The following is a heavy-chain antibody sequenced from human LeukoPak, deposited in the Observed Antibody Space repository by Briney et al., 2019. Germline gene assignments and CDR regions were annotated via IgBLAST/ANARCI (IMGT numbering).Heavy chain of an antibody. J-gene: IGHJ4*02. CDR3: ARGGYYDFWSGYFTFDY. CDR2: INPNSGGT. D-gene: IGHD3-3*01. V-gene: IGHV1-2*02. CDR1: GYTFTCYY. Sequence: GASVKVSCKASGYTFTCYYMHWVRQAPGQGLEWMGSINPNSGGTNYAQKFQGRVTMTRDTSISTAYMELSRLRSDDTAVYYCARGGYYDFWSGYFTFDYWGQGTLVTVSS.